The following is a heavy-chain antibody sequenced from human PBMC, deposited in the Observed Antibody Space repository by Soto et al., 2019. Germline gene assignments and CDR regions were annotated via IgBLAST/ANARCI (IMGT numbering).Heavy chain of an antibody. CDR1: GFNFNTHE. J-gene: IGHJ3*02. V-gene: IGHV3-48*03. Sequence: GSLRLSCASSGFNFNTHEMNWVLRAPVKGLEWIAYLGNSGGTTFYSDSVKGRFTISRDNAKNSLFLQMNSLRVEDTAVYYCVRDQTTGWYGRAFDIWGQGTVVTVSS. CDR2: LGNSGGTT. CDR3: VRDQTTGWYGRAFDI. D-gene: IGHD6-19*01.